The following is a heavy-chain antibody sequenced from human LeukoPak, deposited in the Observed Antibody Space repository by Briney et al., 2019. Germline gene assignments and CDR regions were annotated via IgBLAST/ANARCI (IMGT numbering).Heavy chain of an antibody. V-gene: IGHV1-18*01. CDR1: GYTFTSYG. D-gene: IGHD2-2*01. CDR3: AREMVGNIVVVPAATPFDY. Sequence: GASVKVSCKASGYTFTSYGISWVRQAPGQGLEWMGWISVYNGDTNYAQKFQGRVTMTTDTSTSTAYMELRSLRSDDTAVYYCAREMVGNIVVVPAATPFDYWGQGTLVTVSS. CDR2: ISVYNGDT. J-gene: IGHJ4*02.